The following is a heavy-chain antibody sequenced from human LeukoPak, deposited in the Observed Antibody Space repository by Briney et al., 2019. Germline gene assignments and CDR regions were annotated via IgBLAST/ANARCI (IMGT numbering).Heavy chain of an antibody. CDR1: GESFSGYN. V-gene: IGHV4-34*01. Sequence: SETLSLTCAVYGESFSGYNWNWIRQPPGKGLEWIGEINHSGSTNYNPSLKSRVTMSVDTSKNQFSLKLSSVTAADTAVYYCARIDVVEMATILQYYFDYWGQGTLVTVSS. CDR3: ARIDVVEMATILQYYFDY. CDR2: INHSGST. J-gene: IGHJ4*02. D-gene: IGHD5-24*01.